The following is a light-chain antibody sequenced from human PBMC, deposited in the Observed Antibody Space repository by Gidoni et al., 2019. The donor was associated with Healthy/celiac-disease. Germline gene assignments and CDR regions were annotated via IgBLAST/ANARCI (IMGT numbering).Light chain of an antibody. CDR2: AAS. V-gene: IGKV1-39*01. CDR3: QQSYSTLFT. Sequence: DIQITHSPSSLSASVGDRVTITCRSSQSISSYLNWYQQKPGKAPKLLIYAASSLQSVVPSRFSGSGSGTDFTLTISSLQPEDFATYYCQQSYSTLFTFGQGTRLEIK. CDR1: QSISSY. J-gene: IGKJ5*01.